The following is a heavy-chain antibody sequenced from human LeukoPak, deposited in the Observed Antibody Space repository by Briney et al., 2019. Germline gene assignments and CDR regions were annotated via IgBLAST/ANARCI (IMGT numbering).Heavy chain of an antibody. Sequence: GGSLRLSCAASGFRFSSYAMRWVRQAPGKGLEWVAVMLYDGSTKYYADSVKGRFTISRDDSKNTLYLQMNSLRAEDTAVYYCVRGDSHKSDWYNNWGQGTLVTVSS. CDR2: MLYDGSTK. CDR3: VRGDSHKSDWYNN. V-gene: IGHV3-30-3*01. D-gene: IGHD6-19*01. J-gene: IGHJ4*02. CDR1: GFRFSSYA.